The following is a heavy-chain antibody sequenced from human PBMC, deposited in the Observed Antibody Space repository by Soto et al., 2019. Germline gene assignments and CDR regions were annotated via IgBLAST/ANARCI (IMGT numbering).Heavy chain of an antibody. D-gene: IGHD1-26*01. CDR3: AKDQQGPGGSYLDY. CDR1: GFTFDDYT. J-gene: IGHJ4*02. CDR2: ISWDGGST. V-gene: IGHV3-43*01. Sequence: GGSLRLSCAASGFTFDDYTMHWVRQAPGKGLEWVSLISWDGGSTYYADSVKGRSTISRDNSKNSLYLQMNSLRTEDTALYYCAKDQQGPGGSYLDYWGQGTLVTVSS.